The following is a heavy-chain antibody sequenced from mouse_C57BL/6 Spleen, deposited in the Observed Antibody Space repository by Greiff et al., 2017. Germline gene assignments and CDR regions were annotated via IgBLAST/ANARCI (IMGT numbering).Heavy chain of an antibody. Sequence: EVQLVESGGGLVKPGGSLKLSCAASGFTFSSYAMSWVRQTPEKRLEWVATISDGGSYTYYPDNVKGRFTISRDNAKNNLYLQMSHLKSEDTAMYYGARDYYGSSYYFVYWGQGTTLTVSS. J-gene: IGHJ2*01. CDR1: GFTFSSYA. CDR2: ISDGGSYT. D-gene: IGHD1-1*01. CDR3: ARDYYGSSYYFVY. V-gene: IGHV5-4*01.